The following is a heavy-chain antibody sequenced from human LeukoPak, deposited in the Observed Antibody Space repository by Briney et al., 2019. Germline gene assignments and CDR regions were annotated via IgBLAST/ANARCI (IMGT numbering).Heavy chain of an antibody. CDR1: GGTFSSYA. Sequence: ASVKVSCKASGGTFSSYAISWVRQAPGQGLEWMGIINTSGGSTSYAQKFQGRVTMTRDMSTSTVYMELSSLRSEDTAVYYCARGDGYNSYWFDPWGQGTLVTVSS. CDR3: ARGDGYNSYWFDP. D-gene: IGHD5-24*01. J-gene: IGHJ5*02. CDR2: INTSGGST. V-gene: IGHV1-46*01.